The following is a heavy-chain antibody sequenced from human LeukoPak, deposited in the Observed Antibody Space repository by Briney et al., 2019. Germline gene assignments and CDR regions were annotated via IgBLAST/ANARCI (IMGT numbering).Heavy chain of an antibody. V-gene: IGHV4-38-2*02. CDR3: ARGVGYCSGGRCPFDY. CDR2: IYHSGST. J-gene: IGHJ4*01. CDR1: GGSISSYY. D-gene: IGHD2-15*01. Sequence: PSETLSLTCTVSGGSISSYYWSWIRQPPGKGLEWIGSIYHSGSTYYNPSLESRVTILVDTSKNQFSLKVISVTAADTAVYYCARGVGYCSGGRCPFDYWGRGTQVTVSS.